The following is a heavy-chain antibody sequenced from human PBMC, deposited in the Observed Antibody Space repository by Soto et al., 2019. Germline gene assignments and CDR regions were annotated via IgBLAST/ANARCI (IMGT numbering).Heavy chain of an antibody. CDR2: FDPEDGET. D-gene: IGHD2-15*01. CDR3: ATVLRGAFDI. Sequence: SVKVSLRVSGYTLTELSMHWVRQAPGKGLEWMGGFDPEDGETIYAQKFQGRVTMTEDTSTDTAYMELSSLRSEDTAVYYCATVLRGAFDIWGQGTMVTVSS. V-gene: IGHV1-24*01. J-gene: IGHJ3*02. CDR1: GYTLTELS.